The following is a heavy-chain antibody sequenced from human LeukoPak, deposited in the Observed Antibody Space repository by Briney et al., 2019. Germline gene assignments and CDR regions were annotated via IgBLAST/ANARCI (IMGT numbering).Heavy chain of an antibody. Sequence: GASVKVSCKASGYTFISYGISWVRQAPGQGLEWMGWISAYNGNTNYAQKFQGRVTMTRDTSISTAYMELSRLRSDDTAVYYCARAEVSLIGSPVRAPWGVWGQGTMVTVSS. CDR2: ISAYNGNT. J-gene: IGHJ3*01. CDR3: ARAEVSLIGSPVRAPWGV. CDR1: GYTFISYG. V-gene: IGHV1-18*01. D-gene: IGHD3-10*01.